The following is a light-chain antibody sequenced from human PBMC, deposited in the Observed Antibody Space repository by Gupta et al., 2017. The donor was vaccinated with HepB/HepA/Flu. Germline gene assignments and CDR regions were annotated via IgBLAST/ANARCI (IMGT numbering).Light chain of an antibody. CDR2: AAS. Sequence: DIQMTKSPSSLSASVGDRVTITCRASQGISHYLAWYQQKPGKVPKLLIYAASTLQSGVPSRFSGSGSGTDFTLTISSLQPEDVATYYCQKDNSAPLTFGRGTKVEIK. CDR3: QKDNSAPLT. V-gene: IGKV1-27*01. J-gene: IGKJ4*01. CDR1: QGISHY.